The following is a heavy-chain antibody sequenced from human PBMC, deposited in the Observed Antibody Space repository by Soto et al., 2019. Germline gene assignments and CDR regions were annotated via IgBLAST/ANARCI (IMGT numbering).Heavy chain of an antibody. CDR2: IYPGDSDT. V-gene: IGHV5-51*01. CDR3: ARRAEGDGYNDGWPQNYFDY. J-gene: IGHJ4*02. D-gene: IGHD5-12*01. Sequence: GESLKISCKGSGYSFTSYWIGWVRQMPGKGLEWMGIIYPGDSDTRYSPSFQGQVTISADKSISTAYLQWSSLKASDTAMYYCARRAEGDGYNDGWPQNYFDYWGQGTLVTVSS. CDR1: GYSFTSYW.